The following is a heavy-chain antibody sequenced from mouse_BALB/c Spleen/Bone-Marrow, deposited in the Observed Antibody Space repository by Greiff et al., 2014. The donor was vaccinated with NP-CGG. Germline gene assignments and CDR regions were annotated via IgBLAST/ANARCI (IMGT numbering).Heavy chain of an antibody. Sequence: EEKWGEKGGGGGKSGGGRKGKRGEEGGKGRRKGKKGGGKREEKRREGGEESTRGGNTYYPDSGKGRFTIARDNARDILYLQMSSLRSEDTAMYYCARGEIDYYGSTHYLDYWGQGTTLTVSS. CDR3: ARGEIDYYGSTHYLDY. J-gene: IGHJ2*01. D-gene: IGHD1-1*01. V-gene: IGHV5-6-5*01. CDR1: GGKGRRKG. CDR2: STRGGNT.